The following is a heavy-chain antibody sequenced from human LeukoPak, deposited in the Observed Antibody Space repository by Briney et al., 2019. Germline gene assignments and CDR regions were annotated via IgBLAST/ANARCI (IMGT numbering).Heavy chain of an antibody. J-gene: IGHJ5*01. CDR2: ISYSGST. CDR1: GGSISSFY. D-gene: IGHD1-14*01. CDR3: AREGTGGTNLNWFDC. V-gene: IGHV4-59*01. Sequence: SETLSLTCTVSGGSISSFYWSWIRRPPGKGLEWIGYISYSGSTNFNPSLKSRVTISVDKSKNQFSLKLSSVTAADTAVYYCAREGTGGTNLNWFDCRGQGTLVTVSS.